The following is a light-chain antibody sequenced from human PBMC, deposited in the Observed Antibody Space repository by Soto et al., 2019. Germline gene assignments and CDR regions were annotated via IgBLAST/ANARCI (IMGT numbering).Light chain of an antibody. CDR2: DAS. Sequence: DIQMTQSPSSLSASVGDTVIITCRASQSISSWLAWYQQKPGKAPKLLIYDASSLESGVPSRFSGSGSGTEFTLTISSLQAEDVAVYYCQQYYSTPRTFGQGTKVDIK. CDR1: QSISSW. CDR3: QQYYSTPRT. J-gene: IGKJ1*01. V-gene: IGKV1-5*01.